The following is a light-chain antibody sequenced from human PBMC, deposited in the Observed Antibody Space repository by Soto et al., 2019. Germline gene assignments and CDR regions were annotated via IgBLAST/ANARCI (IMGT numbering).Light chain of an antibody. Sequence: QSALTQPASVSGSPGQSITISCTGTSSDIGGYNYVSWYQQHPGKAPKLIIYEVTKRPSGVSDRFSGSKSGNTASLTISGLQAEDEADYHCSSYIRSSSSWVFGGGTQLTVL. CDR2: EVT. CDR1: SSDIGGYNY. V-gene: IGLV2-14*01. J-gene: IGLJ3*02. CDR3: SSYIRSSSSWV.